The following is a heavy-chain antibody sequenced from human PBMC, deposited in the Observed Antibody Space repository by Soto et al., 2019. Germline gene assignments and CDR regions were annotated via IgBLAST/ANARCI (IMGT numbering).Heavy chain of an antibody. D-gene: IGHD4-4*01. CDR3: ARVVMTTVPASYYYGMDV. J-gene: IGHJ6*02. CDR1: GGTFSSYA. CDR2: IIPFIGTA. V-gene: IGHV1-69*18. Sequence: QVQLVQSGAAVKKPGSSVTVSCKASGGTFSSYAISWVRQAPGQGLEWMGRIIPFIGTANYAQKFQGRVTITADESTSTDYMELTSLRSEDTAVYYCARVVMTTVPASYYYGMDVRGQGTTVTVSS.